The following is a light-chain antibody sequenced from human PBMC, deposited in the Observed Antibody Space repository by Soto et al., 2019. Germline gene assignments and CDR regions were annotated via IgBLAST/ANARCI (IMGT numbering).Light chain of an antibody. V-gene: IGKV1-39*01. CDR3: KQGSSTPLT. Sequence: DIQMTQSPSSLSASVGDRVTITCRASHSITTYLNWYQQKPGEAPKLLIFAASTLQSGVPSRFSGSGSGKDFSLTISSLQPEDFATYYCKQGSSTPLTFGGGTRVEIK. J-gene: IGKJ4*01. CDR1: HSITTY. CDR2: AAS.